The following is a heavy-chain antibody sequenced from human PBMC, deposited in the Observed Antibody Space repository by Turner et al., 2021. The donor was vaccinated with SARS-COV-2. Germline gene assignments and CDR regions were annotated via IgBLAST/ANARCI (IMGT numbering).Heavy chain of an antibody. CDR3: AGEEVVFRASHTLYYYGMDV. J-gene: IGHJ6*02. D-gene: IGHD3-22*01. V-gene: IGHV4-39*01. CDR2: IYYSGGT. Sequence: QLQLQESGPGLVKPSETLSLTCTVSGGTISSSSYYGGWIRQPPGKGLEWIGSIYYSGGTYYNPSLKSRCTISVDTSKNQFSLKLSSVTAADTAVYYCAGEEVVFRASHTLYYYGMDVWGQGTTVTVSS. CDR1: GGTISSSSYY.